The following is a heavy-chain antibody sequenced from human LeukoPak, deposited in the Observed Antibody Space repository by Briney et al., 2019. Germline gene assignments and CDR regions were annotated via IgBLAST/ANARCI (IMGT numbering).Heavy chain of an antibody. Sequence: LRLSCTVSGGSISSGSYYWSWIRQPAGKGLEWIGRIYTSGSTNYNPSLKSRVTISVDTSKNQFSLKLSSVTAADTAAYYCARTDSSGEKFDYWGQGTLVTVSS. V-gene: IGHV4-61*02. J-gene: IGHJ4*02. CDR3: ARTDSSGEKFDY. D-gene: IGHD3-22*01. CDR2: IYTSGST. CDR1: GGSISSGSYY.